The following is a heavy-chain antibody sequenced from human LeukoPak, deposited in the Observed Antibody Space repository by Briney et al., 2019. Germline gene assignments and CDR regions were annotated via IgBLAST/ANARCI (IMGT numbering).Heavy chain of an antibody. J-gene: IGHJ4*02. V-gene: IGHV4-30-4*01. D-gene: IGHD3-10*01. CDR1: GGSISSGDYY. CDR3: ARGGTMVRGVISFFDY. CDR2: IYYSGST. Sequence: SETLSLTCTVSGGSISSGDYYWSWIRQPPGKGLEWIGYIYYSGSTYYNPSLKSRVTISVDTSKNQFSLKLSSVTAADTAVYYCARGGTMVRGVISFFDYWGQGTLVTVSS.